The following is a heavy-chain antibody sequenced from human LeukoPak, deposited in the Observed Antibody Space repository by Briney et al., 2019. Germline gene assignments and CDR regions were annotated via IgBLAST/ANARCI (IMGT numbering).Heavy chain of an antibody. Sequence: SETLSLTCTVSGGSISSNSYYWGWIRQPPGKGLEWIGSIYDSGSTYYNPSLKSRVTISVDTSKNQFSLKLSSVTAADTAVYYCARGCRILNWNYVFPLSSWFDPWGQGTLVTVSS. CDR2: IYDSGST. V-gene: IGHV4-39*07. J-gene: IGHJ5*02. CDR3: ARGCRILNWNYVFPLSSWFDP. CDR1: GGSISSNSYY. D-gene: IGHD1-7*01.